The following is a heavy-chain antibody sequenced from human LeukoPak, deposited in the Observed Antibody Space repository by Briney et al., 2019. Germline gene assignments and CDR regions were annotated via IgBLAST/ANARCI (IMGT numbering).Heavy chain of an antibody. J-gene: IGHJ3*02. D-gene: IGHD3-10*01. CDR1: GFRLRSYW. Sequence: AGGSLRLSCVVSGFRLRSYWMHWVRQGPGKGLVLVAGINSDGSRTIYADSVKGRFTISRDNAKNSLYLQMNSLRAEDTAVYYCARGLTYYYGSGSHRAPSDAFDIWGQGTMVTVSS. V-gene: IGHV3-74*01. CDR2: INSDGSRT. CDR3: ARGLTYYYGSGSHRAPSDAFDI.